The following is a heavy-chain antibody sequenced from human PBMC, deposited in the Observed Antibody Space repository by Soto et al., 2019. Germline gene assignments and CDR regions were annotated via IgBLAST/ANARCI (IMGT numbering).Heavy chain of an antibody. D-gene: IGHD3-10*01. J-gene: IGHJ4*02. CDR3: AGFMVRGVISTTKAVV. V-gene: IGHV4-61*08. Sequence: SETLSLTCTVSGGSISSGDYHWSWIRQHPGKGLEWIGYIYYSGSTYYNPSLQSRVTISVDTSKNQSSLKLSSVTAADTAVYYCAGFMVRGVISTTKAVVWGQGTLVTVSS. CDR2: IYYSGST. CDR1: GGSISSGDYH.